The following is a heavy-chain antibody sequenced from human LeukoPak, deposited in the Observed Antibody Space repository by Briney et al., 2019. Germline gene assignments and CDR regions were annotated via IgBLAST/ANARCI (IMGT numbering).Heavy chain of an antibody. V-gene: IGHV3-53*01. D-gene: IGHD3-22*01. CDR2: IYSGGST. J-gene: IGHJ6*02. CDR1: GFTVSSNY. Sequence: GGSLRLSCAASGFTVSSNYMSWVRRAPGKGLEWVSVIYSGGSTYYADSVKGRFTISRDNSKNTLYLQMNSLRAEDMAVYYCAKATYYYDSSGCADGMDVWGQGTTVTVSS. CDR3: AKATYYYDSSGCADGMDV.